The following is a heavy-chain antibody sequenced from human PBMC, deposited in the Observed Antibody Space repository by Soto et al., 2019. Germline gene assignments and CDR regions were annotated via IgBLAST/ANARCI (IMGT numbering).Heavy chain of an antibody. Sequence: XGSLRLSCSASGLTFSSYAMHWVRQAPGKGLEYVSAISSNGGSTYYADSVKGRFTISRDNSKNTLYLQMSSLRAEDTAVYYCVKEKQQLVGEDFDYWRQGILVAV. CDR3: VKEKQQLVGEDFDY. J-gene: IGHJ4*02. V-gene: IGHV3-64D*06. CDR1: GLTFSSYA. D-gene: IGHD6-13*01. CDR2: ISSNGGST.